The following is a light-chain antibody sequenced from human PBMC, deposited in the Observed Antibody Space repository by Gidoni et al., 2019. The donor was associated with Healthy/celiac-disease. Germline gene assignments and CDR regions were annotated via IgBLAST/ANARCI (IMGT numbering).Light chain of an antibody. V-gene: IGLV1-44*01. CDR3: AAWDDSLNGWV. Sequence: QSVLTQPPSASGTPGQQVTISCSGSSSNIGRNTVNWSQQLPGTAPKLLIYSNNPRPSGVPDRFSGSKSGTSASLAISGLQSEDEADYYCAAWDDSLNGWVFGGGTKLTVL. CDR1: SSNIGRNT. J-gene: IGLJ3*02. CDR2: SNN.